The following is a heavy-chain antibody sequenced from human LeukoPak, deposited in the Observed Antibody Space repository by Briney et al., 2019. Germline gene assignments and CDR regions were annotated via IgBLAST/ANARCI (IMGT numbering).Heavy chain of an antibody. Sequence: ASVKVSCKASGYTFTSYYMHWVRQAPGQGLEWMGIIDPSGGSTNYAQKFQGRVTMTRDTSTSTVYMELSSLRSEDTAVYYCARVAATGGRDYYYYMGVWGKGTTVTVSS. V-gene: IGHV1-46*01. J-gene: IGHJ6*03. CDR2: IDPSGGST. CDR3: ARVAATGGRDYYYYMGV. CDR1: GYTFTSYY. D-gene: IGHD1-26*01.